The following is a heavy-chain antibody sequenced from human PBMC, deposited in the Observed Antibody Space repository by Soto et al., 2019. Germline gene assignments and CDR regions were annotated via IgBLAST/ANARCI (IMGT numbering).Heavy chain of an antibody. CDR1: GGTFSSYA. Sequence: SVKVSCKASGGTFSSYAISWVRQAPGQGLEWMGGITPIFGTANYAQKFQGRVTITADESTSTAYMELSSLRSEDTAVYYCAKRHVDAAMLTGYFDYWGQGTLVTVSS. CDR2: ITPIFGTA. J-gene: IGHJ4*02. D-gene: IGHD5-18*01. V-gene: IGHV1-69*13. CDR3: AKRHVDAAMLTGYFDY.